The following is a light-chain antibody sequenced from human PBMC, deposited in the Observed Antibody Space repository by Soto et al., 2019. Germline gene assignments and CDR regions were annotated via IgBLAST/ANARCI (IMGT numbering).Light chain of an antibody. CDR2: DAS. Sequence: ETVLTQSPATLSLSPGERVILSCRASQSVSSYLAWYQQKPGQAPRLLISDASNRATGIPARFSGSGSGTDFTLTISSLEPEDFAVYYCQQRSSWPLTFGGGTKVEIK. J-gene: IGKJ4*01. CDR3: QQRSSWPLT. V-gene: IGKV3-11*01. CDR1: QSVSSY.